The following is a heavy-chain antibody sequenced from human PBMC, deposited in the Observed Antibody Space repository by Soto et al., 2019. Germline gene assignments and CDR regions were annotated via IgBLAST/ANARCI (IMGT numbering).Heavy chain of an antibody. J-gene: IGHJ6*02. CDR3: ARRIAAAGTSNYYGLDV. D-gene: IGHD6-13*01. CDR2: GST. Sequence: GSTNYSPSLKSRVSISADTSKNQFSLKLSSVTAADTAVYYCARRIAAAGTSNYYGLDVWGQGTTVSVPS. V-gene: IGHV4-59*01.